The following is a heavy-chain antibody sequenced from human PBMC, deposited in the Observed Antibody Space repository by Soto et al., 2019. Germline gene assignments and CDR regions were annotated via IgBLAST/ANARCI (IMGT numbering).Heavy chain of an antibody. V-gene: IGHV3-33*01. Sequence: QVQLVESGGGVVQPGRSLRLSCAASGFTFSSYGMHWVRQAPGKGLEWVAVIWYDGSNKYYADSVKGRFTISRDNSKNTLYLQMNSLRAEDTAVYYCARQGVPSATPPDYWGQGTLVTVSS. J-gene: IGHJ4*02. CDR3: ARQGVPSATPPDY. CDR2: IWYDGSNK. D-gene: IGHD2-2*01. CDR1: GFTFSSYG.